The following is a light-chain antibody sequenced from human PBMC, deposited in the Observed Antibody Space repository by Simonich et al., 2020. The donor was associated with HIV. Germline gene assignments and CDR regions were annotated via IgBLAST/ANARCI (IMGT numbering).Light chain of an antibody. CDR2: WAS. J-gene: IGKJ1*01. CDR3: QQYYTTPRT. CDR1: RSVLYSSNNKNY. Sequence: DIVMTQSPDSLAVSLGERATINCKSSRSVLYSSNNKNYLVWYQQKPGQPPKLLIYWASTRESGVPDRFSGSGSGTDFTLTISSLQAEDVAVYYCQQYYTTPRTFGQGTKVEIK. V-gene: IGKV4-1*01.